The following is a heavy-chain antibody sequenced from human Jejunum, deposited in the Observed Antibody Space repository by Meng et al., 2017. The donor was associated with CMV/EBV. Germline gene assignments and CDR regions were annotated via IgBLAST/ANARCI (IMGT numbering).Heavy chain of an antibody. V-gene: IGHV3-11*01. D-gene: IGHD4-23*01. CDR2: ISTSGSTI. CDR3: ARDNTRLRWYHDY. J-gene: IGHJ4*02. CDR1: GFNFRDYY. Sequence: SGFNFRDYYLSWVRQAPGKGLGWVSYISTSGSTIEYADSVKGRFTISRDNAKNSLYLQMNSLRAEDTAVYYCARDNTRLRWYHDYWGQGTLVTVSS.